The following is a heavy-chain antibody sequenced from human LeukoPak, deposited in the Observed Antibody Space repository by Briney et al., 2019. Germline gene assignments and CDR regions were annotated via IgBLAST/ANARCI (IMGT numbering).Heavy chain of an antibody. CDR1: GFTFSSYS. V-gene: IGHV3-21*01. CDR3: ARDQAVTPLDY. CDR2: ISSSSSYI. Sequence: PGGSLRLSCAASGFTFSSYSMNWVRQAPGKGLEWVSSISSSSSYIYYADSVKDRFTISRDNSKNTLYLQMNNLRADDTAVYYCARDQAVTPLDYWGQGTLVTVSS. J-gene: IGHJ4*02. D-gene: IGHD4-17*01.